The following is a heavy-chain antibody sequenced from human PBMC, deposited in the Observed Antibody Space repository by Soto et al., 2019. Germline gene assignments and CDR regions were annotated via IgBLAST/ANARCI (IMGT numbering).Heavy chain of an antibody. V-gene: IGHV3-30*18. CDR3: AKEMSGHYGFWSGAFGS. CDR1: GFTFSSYG. CDR2: ISYDGSNK. D-gene: IGHD3-3*01. J-gene: IGHJ4*02. Sequence: GGSLRLSCAASGFTFSSYGVHWVRQAPGKGLEWVAVISYDGSNKYYADSVKGRFTISRDNSKNTLYLQMYSLRAEDTAVYYSAKEMSGHYGFWSGAFGSCRQGRLVAVSS.